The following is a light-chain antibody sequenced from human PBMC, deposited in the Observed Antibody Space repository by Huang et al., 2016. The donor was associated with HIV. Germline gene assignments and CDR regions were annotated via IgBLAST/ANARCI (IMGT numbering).Light chain of an antibody. CDR2: DAS. Sequence: EIVLTQSPATLSLSPGERATLSCRASQSVRSSLTWYQQKPGQAPRLLIYDASNRATGIPARFSGSGSGTDFTLTISSLEPEDFAVYYCQQRSNWHFTFGPGTKVDI. V-gene: IGKV3-11*01. CDR3: QQRSNWHFT. CDR1: QSVRSS. J-gene: IGKJ3*01.